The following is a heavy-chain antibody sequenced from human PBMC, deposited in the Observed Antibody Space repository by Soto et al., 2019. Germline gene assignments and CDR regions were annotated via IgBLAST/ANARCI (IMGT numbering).Heavy chain of an antibody. V-gene: IGHV3-30*03. Sequence: GGSLRLSCAASGFTFSSYSMNWVRQAPGKGLEWVAVISNNRSYKYYADSVKGRFTISRDNSKNTLYLQMNSLRAEDTAVYYCARGGGGNVVGAFDIWGQGTMVTVSS. D-gene: IGHD2-15*01. CDR3: ARGGGGNVVGAFDI. J-gene: IGHJ3*02. CDR1: GFTFSSYS. CDR2: ISNNRSYK.